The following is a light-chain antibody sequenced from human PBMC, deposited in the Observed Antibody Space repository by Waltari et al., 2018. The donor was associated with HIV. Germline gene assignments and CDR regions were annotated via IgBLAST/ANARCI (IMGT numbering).Light chain of an antibody. CDR3: ATWDDSLSGWV. J-gene: IGLJ3*02. V-gene: IGLV1-47*01. CDR2: RNN. CDR1: DSTIGTNY. Sequence: SVLTQLPSACGTPGQGITISCSGSDSTIGTNYVYWYQHIPGTTPKLLIYRNNQRPSGVPDRFSGSKSGASASLAISGLRSEDEADYYCATWDDSLSGWVFGGGTKLTVL.